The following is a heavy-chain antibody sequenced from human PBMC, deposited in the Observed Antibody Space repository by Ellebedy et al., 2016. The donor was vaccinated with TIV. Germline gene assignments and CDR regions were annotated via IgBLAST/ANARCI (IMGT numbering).Heavy chain of an antibody. Sequence: PGESLKISCAASGFTFSSYGMHWVRQAPGKGLEWVAVISYDGSNKYYADSVKGRITISRDNSKNTLYLQMNSLRAEDTAVYYCVRLGVIAAAGASDSWGQGTLVIVSS. J-gene: IGHJ4*02. CDR3: VRLGVIAAAGASDS. CDR1: GFTFSSYG. CDR2: ISYDGSNK. V-gene: IGHV3-30*03. D-gene: IGHD6-13*01.